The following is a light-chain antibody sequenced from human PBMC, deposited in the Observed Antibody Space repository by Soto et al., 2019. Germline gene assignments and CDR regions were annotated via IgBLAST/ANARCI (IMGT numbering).Light chain of an antibody. Sequence: QSALTQPASVSGSPRQSITISCTGTSSDVGGYNYVSWYQQHPAKAPRLMIYEVSNRPSGVSNRFSGSKSGNTASLTISGLQAEDEADYYCSSYTSSSTYVFGGGTKLTVL. CDR3: SSYTSSSTYV. CDR2: EVS. V-gene: IGLV2-14*01. CDR1: SSDVGGYNY. J-gene: IGLJ1*01.